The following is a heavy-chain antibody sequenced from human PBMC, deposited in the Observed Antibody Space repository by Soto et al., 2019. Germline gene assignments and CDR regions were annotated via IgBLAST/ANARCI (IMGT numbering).Heavy chain of an antibody. J-gene: IGHJ4*02. CDR2: IWSDGGNK. V-gene: IGHV3-33*01. D-gene: IGHD2-2*01. CDR1: GFPFSTYG. Sequence: QVQLVESGGGVVQPGRSLRLSCAASGFPFSTYGMHWVRQAPGKGLEWVAVIWSDGGNKYYTDSVKGRFTISRDNSKNMLYLQMNSLRAEDTAVYYFASRSPALDYWGQGTLVTVSS. CDR3: ASRSPALDY.